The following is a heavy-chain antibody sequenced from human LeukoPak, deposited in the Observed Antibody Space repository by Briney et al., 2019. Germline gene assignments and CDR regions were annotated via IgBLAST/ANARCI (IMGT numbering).Heavy chain of an antibody. CDR2: INHSGST. V-gene: IGHV4-34*01. Sequence: PSETLSLTCAVYGGSFSGYYWSWIRQPPGKGLEWIGEINHSGSTNYNPSLKSRVTISVDTSKNQLSLKLSSVTAADTAVYYCARNGSPEQWLVLPFDYWGQGTLVTVSS. D-gene: IGHD6-19*01. J-gene: IGHJ4*02. CDR1: GGSFSGYY. CDR3: ARNGSPEQWLVLPFDY.